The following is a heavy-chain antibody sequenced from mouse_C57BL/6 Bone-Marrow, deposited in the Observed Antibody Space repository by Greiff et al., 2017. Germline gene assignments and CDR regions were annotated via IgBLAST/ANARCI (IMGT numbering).Heavy chain of an antibody. CDR1: GFSLTSYG. D-gene: IGHD1-1*01. V-gene: IGHV2-5*01. CDR2: IWRGGST. J-gene: IGHJ4*01. Sequence: VQVVESGPGLVQPSQSLSITCTVSGFSLTSYGVHWVRQSPGTGLEWLGVIWRGGSTDYNAAFMSRLSITKDNSKSQVFFKMNSLQADDTAIYYCAKDTTVVPYAMDYWGQGTSVTVSS. CDR3: AKDTTVVPYAMDY.